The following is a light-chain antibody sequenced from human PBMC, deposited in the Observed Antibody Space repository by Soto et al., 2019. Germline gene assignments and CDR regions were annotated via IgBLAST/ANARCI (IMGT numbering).Light chain of an antibody. CDR3: QQYNNWPPWT. Sequence: EIVLTHSPGTLSLSPGERATLSCRASQSVSSSYLAWYQQKPGQAPRLLIYAASTRATGIPARFSGSGSGTEFTLTISSLQSEDFAVYYCQQYNNWPPWTFGQGTKVDIK. J-gene: IGKJ1*01. CDR1: QSVSSSY. V-gene: IGKV3-15*01. CDR2: AAS.